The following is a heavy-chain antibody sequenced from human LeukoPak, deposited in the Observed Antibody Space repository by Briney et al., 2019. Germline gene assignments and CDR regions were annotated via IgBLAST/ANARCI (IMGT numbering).Heavy chain of an antibody. Sequence: SETLSLTCTVSGGSINSYYWSWIRQPPGKGLEWIGYIYYSGSTNYNPSLKSRVTISVDTSKNQFSLKLSSVTAADTAVYYCARGPQAGNFDYWGQGTLVTVSS. CDR1: GGSINSYY. D-gene: IGHD6-13*01. CDR2: IYYSGST. CDR3: ARGPQAGNFDY. J-gene: IGHJ4*02. V-gene: IGHV4-59*01.